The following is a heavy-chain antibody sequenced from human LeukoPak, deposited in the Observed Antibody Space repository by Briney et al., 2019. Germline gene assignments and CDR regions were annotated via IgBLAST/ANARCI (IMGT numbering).Heavy chain of an antibody. CDR2: ISGSGGST. Sequence: GGSLRVSCAASGFTFSSYAMSWVRQAPGKGLEWVSAISGSGGSTYYADSVKGRFTISRDNAKNTLYLQMNSLRAEDTAVYYCARAPYGDYSDYWGQGTLVTVSS. CDR1: GFTFSSYA. CDR3: ARAPYGDYSDY. V-gene: IGHV3-23*01. J-gene: IGHJ4*02. D-gene: IGHD4-17*01.